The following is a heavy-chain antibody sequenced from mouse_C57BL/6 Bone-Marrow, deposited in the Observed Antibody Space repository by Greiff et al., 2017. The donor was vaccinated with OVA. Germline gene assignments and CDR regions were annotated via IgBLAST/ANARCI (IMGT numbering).Heavy chain of an antibody. CDR1: GFTFSDYY. D-gene: IGHD2-1*01. CDR3: ARIYYGFDY. V-gene: IGHV5-16*01. Sequence: EVKLMESEGGLVQPGSSMKLYCTASGFTFSDYYMAWVRQVPEKGLEWVANINYDGSSTYYLDSLKSRFIISRDNAKNILYLQMSSLKSEDTATYYCARIYYGFDYWGQGTTLTVSS. CDR2: INYDGSST. J-gene: IGHJ2*01.